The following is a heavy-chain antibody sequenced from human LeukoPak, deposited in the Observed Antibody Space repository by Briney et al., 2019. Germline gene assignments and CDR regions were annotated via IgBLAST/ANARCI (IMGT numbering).Heavy chain of an antibody. Sequence: SVKVSCKASGGTFSSYAISWVRQAPGQGLEWMGRIIPILGIANYAQKFQGRVTITADKSTSTAYMELSSLRSEDTAVYYCARSEGEGYCSGGSCMGGWFDPWGQGTLVTVSS. D-gene: IGHD2-15*01. CDR3: ARSEGEGYCSGGSCMGGWFDP. CDR1: GGTFSSYA. J-gene: IGHJ5*02. V-gene: IGHV1-69*04. CDR2: IIPILGIA.